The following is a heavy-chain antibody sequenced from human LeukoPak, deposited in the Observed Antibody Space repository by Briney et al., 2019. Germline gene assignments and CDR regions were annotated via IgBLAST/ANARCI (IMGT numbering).Heavy chain of an antibody. CDR3: ATLSRYSSGWYEGGAFDI. Sequence: ASVKVSCKASGYTFTSYGISWVRQAPGQGLGWMGWISAYYGNTNFAQKLQGRVTMTEDTSTDTAYMELSSLRSEDTAVYYCATLSRYSSGWYEGGAFDIWGQGTMVTVSS. V-gene: IGHV1-18*04. D-gene: IGHD6-19*01. CDR2: ISAYYGNT. CDR1: GYTFTSYG. J-gene: IGHJ3*02.